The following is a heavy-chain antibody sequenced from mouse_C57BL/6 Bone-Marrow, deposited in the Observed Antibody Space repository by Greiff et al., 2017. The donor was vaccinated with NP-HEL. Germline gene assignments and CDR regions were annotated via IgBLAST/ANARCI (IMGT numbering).Heavy chain of an antibody. D-gene: IGHD2-12*01. Sequence: VQLQESGGGLVKPGGSLQLSCAASGFTFSDYGMHWVRQAPEKGLEWVAYISSGSSTIYYADTVKGRFTISRDNAKNTLFLQMASLRSEDTAMYYCAIYDDAMDYWGQGTSVTVSS. CDR1: GFTFSDYG. V-gene: IGHV5-17*01. CDR2: ISSGSSTI. J-gene: IGHJ4*01. CDR3: AIYDDAMDY.